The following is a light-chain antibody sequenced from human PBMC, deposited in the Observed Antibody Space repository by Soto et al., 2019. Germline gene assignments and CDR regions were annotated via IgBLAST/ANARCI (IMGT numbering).Light chain of an antibody. Sequence: DVQMTQSPSTLSASVGDRVTVTCRASQSVSGWLAWYQQKPGEAPKLLIYDASALPRGVPSRFSGSGSGTKFTLTIASLQPDDFATYHCQQYETFSGTFGPGTKVDIK. CDR3: QQYETFSGT. CDR1: QSVSGW. V-gene: IGKV1-5*01. J-gene: IGKJ1*01. CDR2: DAS.